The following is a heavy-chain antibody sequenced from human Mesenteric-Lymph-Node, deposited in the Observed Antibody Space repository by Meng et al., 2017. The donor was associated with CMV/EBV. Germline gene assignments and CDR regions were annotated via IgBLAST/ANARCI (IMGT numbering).Heavy chain of an antibody. CDR2: INHTSGVS. J-gene: IGHJ5*02. Sequence: QVQLVQSRAEVEKPGASVMVSCKASGYTFTDFYIHWVRQAPGQGLEWMGRINHTSGVSNSAQNFQGRVTMTRDTSIITADMELGRLTSDDTAVYYCARDNVNPEGFDPWGQGTLVTVSS. D-gene: IGHD2/OR15-2a*01. V-gene: IGHV1-2*06. CDR1: GYTFTDFY. CDR3: ARDNVNPEGFDP.